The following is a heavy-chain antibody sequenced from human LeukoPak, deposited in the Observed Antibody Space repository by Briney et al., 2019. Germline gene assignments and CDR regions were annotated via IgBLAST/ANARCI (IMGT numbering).Heavy chain of an antibody. CDR3: ARDLQGTSGSYMP. J-gene: IGHJ5*02. V-gene: IGHV1-2*02. Sequence: ASVKVSCKASGYTFTGYYMHWVRQAPGQGLEWMGWINPNSGGTNYAQKFQGRVTMTRDTSISTAYMELSRLRSDDTAVYYCARDLQGTSGSYMPWGQGTLVTVSS. D-gene: IGHD1-26*01. CDR2: INPNSGGT. CDR1: GYTFTGYY.